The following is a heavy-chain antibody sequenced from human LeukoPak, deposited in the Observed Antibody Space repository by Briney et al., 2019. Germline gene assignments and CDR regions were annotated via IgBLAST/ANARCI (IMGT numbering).Heavy chain of an antibody. Sequence: SETLSLTCTVSGGSISSYYWSWLRQPPGKGLEWIGYIYYSGSTNYNPSLKSRVTISVDTSKNQFSLKLSSVTAADTAVYYCARDGYNLLFDYWGQGTLVTVSS. CDR2: IYYSGST. CDR3: ARDGYNLLFDY. D-gene: IGHD5-24*01. J-gene: IGHJ4*02. CDR1: GGSISSYY. V-gene: IGHV4-59*01.